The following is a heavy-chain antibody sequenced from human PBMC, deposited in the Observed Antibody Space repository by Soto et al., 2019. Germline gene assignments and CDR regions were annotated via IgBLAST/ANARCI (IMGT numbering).Heavy chain of an antibody. CDR2: IYYSGST. J-gene: IGHJ5*02. Sequence: QVQLQESGPGLVKPSETLSLTCTVSGGSISSYYWSWIRQPPGKGLEWIGYIYYSGSTNYNPSLKSRVTISVETSKTQFSLKLSSVTAADTAVYYCARAVTAAGTWWFDPWGQGTLVTVSS. V-gene: IGHV4-59*01. CDR1: GGSISSYY. D-gene: IGHD6-13*01. CDR3: ARAVTAAGTWWFDP.